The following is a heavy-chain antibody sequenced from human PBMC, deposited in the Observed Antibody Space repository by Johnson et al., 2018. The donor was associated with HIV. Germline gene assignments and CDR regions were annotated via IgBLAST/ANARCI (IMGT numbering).Heavy chain of an antibody. CDR3: ARDGTTGPSGDAFDI. Sequence: MLLVESGGGLVQPGGSLRLSCAASGFTVSSNYMSWVRQAPGKGLEWVSVIYSGGSTYYANSVEGRFTISRDNSRDTLSLQMNSLRVEDTALYYCARDGTTGPSGDAFDIWGQGTMVTVSS. J-gene: IGHJ3*02. CDR2: IYSGGST. V-gene: IGHV3-66*02. D-gene: IGHD4-17*01. CDR1: GFTVSSNY.